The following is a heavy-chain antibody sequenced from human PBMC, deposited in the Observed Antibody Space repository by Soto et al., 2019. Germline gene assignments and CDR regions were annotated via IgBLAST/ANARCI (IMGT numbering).Heavy chain of an antibody. J-gene: IGHJ5*02. CDR3: ARHIVRLTYYHLLGGPKWFDP. CDR1: GGSISSSNYY. D-gene: IGHD1-26*01. CDR2: IYYSGDS. Sequence: SETLSLTCTVSGGSISSSNYYWGWIRQPPGKGLEWIGSIYYSGDSDYNPSLKSRVAMSIATSKNQSSMNLTSVTAADTAVYYCARHIVRLTYYHLLGGPKWFDPWGQGTLVTVS. V-gene: IGHV4-39*01.